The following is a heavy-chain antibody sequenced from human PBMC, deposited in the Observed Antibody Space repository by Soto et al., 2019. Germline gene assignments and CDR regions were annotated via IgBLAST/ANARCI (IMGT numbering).Heavy chain of an antibody. V-gene: IGHV4-38-2*02. CDR1: GYSISSGYY. J-gene: IGHJ5*02. Sequence: TSETLSLTCAVSGYSISSGYYWGWIRQPPGKGLEWIGSIYHSGSTYYNPSLKSRVTISVDTSKNQFSLKLSSVTAADTAVYYCARESISENWFDPWGQGTLVTVS. CDR3: ARESISENWFDP. CDR2: IYHSGST. D-gene: IGHD6-6*01.